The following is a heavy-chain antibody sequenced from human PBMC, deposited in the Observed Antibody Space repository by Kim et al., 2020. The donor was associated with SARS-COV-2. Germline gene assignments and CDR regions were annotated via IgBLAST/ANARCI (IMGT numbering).Heavy chain of an antibody. V-gene: IGHV1-69*13. CDR1: GGTFSSYA. J-gene: IGHJ4*02. CDR2: IIPIFGTA. Sequence: SVKVSCKASGGTFSSYAISWVRQAPGQGLEWMGGIIPIFGTANYAQKFQGRVTITADESTSTAYMELSSLRSEDTAVYYCARDDRIYGSGSYYRFDYWGQGTLVTVSS. D-gene: IGHD3-10*01. CDR3: ARDDRIYGSGSYYRFDY.